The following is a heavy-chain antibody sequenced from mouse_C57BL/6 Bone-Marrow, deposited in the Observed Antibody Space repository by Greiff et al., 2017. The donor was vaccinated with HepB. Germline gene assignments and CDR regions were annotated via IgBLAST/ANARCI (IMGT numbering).Heavy chain of an antibody. D-gene: IGHD2-2*01. V-gene: IGHV7-1*01. J-gene: IGHJ3*01. CDR3: ARDAGLRRPFAY. Sequence: EVQLVESGGGLVQSGRSLRLSCATSGFTFSDFYMEWVRQAPGTGLEWIAASRNKANDYTTEYSASVKGRFIVSRDTSQSILYLQMNALRAEDTPIYYCARDAGLRRPFAYWGQGTLVTVSA. CDR1: GFTFSDFY. CDR2: SRNKANDYTT.